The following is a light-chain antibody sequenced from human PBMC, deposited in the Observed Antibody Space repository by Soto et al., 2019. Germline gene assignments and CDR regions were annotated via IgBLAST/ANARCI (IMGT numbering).Light chain of an antibody. CDR1: QSVSSSY. CDR2: GAS. CDR3: QQYGSSPQA. J-gene: IGKJ1*01. Sequence: EIVLTQSPGTLSLSPGERSTLSCMASQSVSSSYLAWYQQKPGQAPRLLIYGASTRATGIPARFSGTGSGTEFTLTISSLQSEDFAVYYCQQYGSSPQAVGQGTKVEIK. V-gene: IGKV3-20*01.